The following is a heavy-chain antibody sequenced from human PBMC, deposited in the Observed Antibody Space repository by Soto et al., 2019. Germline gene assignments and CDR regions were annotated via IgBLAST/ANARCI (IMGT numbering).Heavy chain of an antibody. D-gene: IGHD4-17*01. J-gene: IGHJ4*02. Sequence: PSETLSLTCTVSGGSISSSSYYWGWIRQPPGKGLEWIGSIDYSGSTYYNPSLKSRVTISVDTSKKQFSLKLSSVTATDTALYYCARHRTVTTFDYWGQGTLVTVSS. CDR1: GGSISSSSYY. V-gene: IGHV4-39*01. CDR3: ARHRTVTTFDY. CDR2: IDYSGST.